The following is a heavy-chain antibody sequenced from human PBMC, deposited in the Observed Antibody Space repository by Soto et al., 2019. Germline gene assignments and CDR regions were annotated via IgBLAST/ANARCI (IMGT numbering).Heavy chain of an antibody. D-gene: IGHD6-6*01. V-gene: IGHV4-39*01. Sequence: PSETLSLTCTVSGGSISSSSYYWGWIRQPPGKGLEWIGSIYYSGSTYYNPSLKRRVTISVDTSKNQFSLKLSSVTAADTAVYYCARIGQLDPVPTIRFDPWGQGTLVTVSS. J-gene: IGHJ5*02. CDR3: ARIGQLDPVPTIRFDP. CDR1: GGSISSSSYY. CDR2: IYYSGST.